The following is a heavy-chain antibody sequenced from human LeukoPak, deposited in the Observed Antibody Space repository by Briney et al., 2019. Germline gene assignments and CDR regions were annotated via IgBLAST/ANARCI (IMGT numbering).Heavy chain of an antibody. J-gene: IGHJ4*02. D-gene: IGHD6-13*01. CDR1: GGSISSSSCY. CDR3: AREAYSSSWYGGYYFDY. V-gene: IGHV4-39*07. CDR2: IYYSGST. Sequence: SETLSLTCTVSGGSISSSSCYWGWIRQPPGKGLEWIGSIYYSGSTYYNPSLKSRVTISVDTSKNQFSLKLSSVTAADTAVYYCAREAYSSSWYGGYYFDYWGQGTLVTVSS.